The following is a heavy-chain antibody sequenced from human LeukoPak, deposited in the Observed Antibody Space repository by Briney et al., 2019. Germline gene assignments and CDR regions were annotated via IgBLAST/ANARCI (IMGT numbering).Heavy chain of an antibody. V-gene: IGHV3-23*01. Sequence: GGSLRLSCAASGFTFSSYAMSWVRQTPGKGLECVAPISGSGGSTYYADSVRGRFTVSRDNSKNMLYLQMNSLRVEDTAVYYCAKSPARSSWPSIDYWGQGTLVAVSS. CDR1: GFTFSSYA. CDR3: AKSPARSSWPSIDY. CDR2: ISGSGGST. J-gene: IGHJ4*02. D-gene: IGHD6-13*01.